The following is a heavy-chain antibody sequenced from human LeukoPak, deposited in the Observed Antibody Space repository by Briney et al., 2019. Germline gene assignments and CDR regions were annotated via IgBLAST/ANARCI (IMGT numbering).Heavy chain of an antibody. V-gene: IGHV4-39*07. CDR2: LYYTGST. CDR3: ARDREPGGYDLGGFDV. CDR1: GGSISSSSYS. Sequence: PSETLSLTCTVSGGSISSSSYSWGWIRQPPGKGLEWIGSLYYTGSTYYNSSLKSRVTISVDTSKNQFSLRLSSVTAADTAVYYCARDREPGGYDLGGFDVWGQGTMVTVSS. D-gene: IGHD5-12*01. J-gene: IGHJ3*01.